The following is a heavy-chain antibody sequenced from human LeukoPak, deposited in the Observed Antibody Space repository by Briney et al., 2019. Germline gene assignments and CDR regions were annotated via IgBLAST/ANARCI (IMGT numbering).Heavy chain of an antibody. D-gene: IGHD2-21*02. Sequence: GGSLRLSCAASGFTFSNYAMHWVSQAPGKGLEWVAVISYDGSNKYYADSVKGRFTISRDNSKNTLYLQMNSLRAEDTAVYYCAKDRDSYRLVYYFDYWGQGTLVTVSS. J-gene: IGHJ4*02. CDR2: ISYDGSNK. CDR3: AKDRDSYRLVYYFDY. V-gene: IGHV3-30-3*01. CDR1: GFTFSNYA.